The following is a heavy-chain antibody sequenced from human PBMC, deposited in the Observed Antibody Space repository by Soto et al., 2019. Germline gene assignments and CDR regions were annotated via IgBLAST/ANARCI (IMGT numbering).Heavy chain of an antibody. V-gene: IGHV4-30-2*01. CDR3: ARGGAGGGSHWYGNDY. J-gene: IGHJ4*02. CDR1: GGSISSGGFS. Sequence: QLQLQESGSGLVKPSQTLSLTCAVSGGSISSGGFSWSWIRQPPGKGLAWIGYIYHSGSTFYNPSLKSRVTISVDRSKNQFSLNLTAVNAADTAVYFCARGGAGGGSHWYGNDYWGQGTLVTVSS. D-gene: IGHD6-13*01. CDR2: IYHSGST.